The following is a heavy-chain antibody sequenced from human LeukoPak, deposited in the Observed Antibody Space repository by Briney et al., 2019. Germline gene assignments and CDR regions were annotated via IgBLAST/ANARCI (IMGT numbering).Heavy chain of an antibody. CDR3: ARGAYSSSWYVDFDY. D-gene: IGHD6-13*01. CDR2: ISSSSSTI. CDR1: GFTFSSYS. V-gene: IGHV3-48*04. J-gene: IGHJ4*02. Sequence: GESLRLSCAASGFTFSSYSMNWVRQAPGKGLEWVSYISSSSSTIYYADSVKGRFTISRDNAKNSLYLQMNSLRAEDTAVYYCARGAYSSSWYVDFDYWGQGTLVTVSS.